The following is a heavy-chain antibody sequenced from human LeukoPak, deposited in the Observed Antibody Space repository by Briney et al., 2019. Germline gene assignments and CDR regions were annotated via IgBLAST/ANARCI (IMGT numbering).Heavy chain of an antibody. J-gene: IGHJ2*01. Sequence: GGSLRLYCAVYGFTFDDYAMHWVRQAPGRGLEWVSGINWKTGNGIYADSVKGRFTISRDNAKNSLYLQMSSLRAEDTALYYCTRRAARWQFDLWGRGTLLTVSS. V-gene: IGHV3-9*01. D-gene: IGHD5-24*01. CDR3: TRRAARWQFDL. CDR1: GFTFDDYA. CDR2: INWKTGNG.